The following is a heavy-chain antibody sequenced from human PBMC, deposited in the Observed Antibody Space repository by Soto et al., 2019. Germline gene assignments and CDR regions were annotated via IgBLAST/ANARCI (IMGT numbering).Heavy chain of an antibody. CDR2: MNPNSGNT. V-gene: IGHV1-8*01. CDR3: ARVLMTYYDFWSGYYTGIVGMDV. CDR1: GYTFTSYD. D-gene: IGHD3-3*01. Sequence: ASVKVSCKASGYTFTSYDINWVRQATVQGLEWMGWMNPNSGNTGYAQKFQGRVTMTRNTSISTAYMELSSLRSEDTAVYYCARVLMTYYDFWSGYYTGIVGMDVWGQGTTVTVSS. J-gene: IGHJ6*02.